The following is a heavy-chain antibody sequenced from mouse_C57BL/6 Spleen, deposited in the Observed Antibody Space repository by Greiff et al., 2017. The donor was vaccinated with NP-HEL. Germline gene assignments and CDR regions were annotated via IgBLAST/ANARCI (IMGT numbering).Heavy chain of an antibody. Sequence: VQLQQSGPELVKPGASVKISCKASGYAFSSSWMNWVKQRPGKGLEWIGRIYPGDGDTNYNGKFKGKATLTADKSSSTAYMQLSSLTSEDSAVYFCARSANWEGAWCAYWGQGTLVTVSA. CDR3: ARSANWEGAWCAY. CDR2: IYPGDGDT. J-gene: IGHJ3*01. V-gene: IGHV1-82*01. CDR1: GYAFSSSW. D-gene: IGHD4-1*01.